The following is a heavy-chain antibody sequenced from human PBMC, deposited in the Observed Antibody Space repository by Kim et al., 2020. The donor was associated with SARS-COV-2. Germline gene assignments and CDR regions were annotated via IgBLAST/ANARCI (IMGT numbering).Heavy chain of an antibody. D-gene: IGHD3-10*01. V-gene: IGHV1-2*04. CDR2: INPNSGGT. J-gene: IGHJ4*02. Sequence: ASVKVSCKASGYTFTGYYMHWVRQAPGQGLEWMGWINPNSGGTNYAQKFQGWVTMTRDTSISTAYMELSRLRSDDTAVYYCARAFSSFRGVIIKEGFDYWGQGTLVTVSS. CDR3: ARAFSSFRGVIIKEGFDY. CDR1: GYTFTGYY.